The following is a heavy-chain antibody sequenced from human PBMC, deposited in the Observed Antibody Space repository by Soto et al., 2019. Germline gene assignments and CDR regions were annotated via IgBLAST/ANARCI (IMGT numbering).Heavy chain of an antibody. D-gene: IGHD3-10*01. CDR3: ARGRVTMVRGGVHY. V-gene: IGHV4-34*01. Sequence: QVQLQQWGAGLLKPSETLSLTCAVYGGSFSGYYWSWIRQPPGKGLEWIGEINHSGSTNNNPSLTSRVTISVDTSKRQFSLKLSSVTAADTAVYYCARGRVTMVRGGVHYWGQGTLVTVSS. CDR1: GGSFSGYY. J-gene: IGHJ4*02. CDR2: INHSGST.